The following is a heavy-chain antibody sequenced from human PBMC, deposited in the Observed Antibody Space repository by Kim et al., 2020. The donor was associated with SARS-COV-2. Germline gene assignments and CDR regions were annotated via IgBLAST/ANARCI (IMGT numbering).Heavy chain of an antibody. D-gene: IGHD3-10*01. V-gene: IGHV4-59*08. J-gene: IGHJ3*02. CDR3: ARQYYYGSGSSPDAFDI. Sequence: HKKRVTISVDTSKNQFSLKLSSVTAADKAVYYCARQYYYGSGSSPDAFDIWGQGTMVTVSS.